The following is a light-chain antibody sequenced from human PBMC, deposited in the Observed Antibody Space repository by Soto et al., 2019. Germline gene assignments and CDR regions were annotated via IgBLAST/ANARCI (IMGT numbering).Light chain of an antibody. CDR3: CSYAGSYTYWV. CDR1: SSDVGGYNC. J-gene: IGLJ3*02. CDR2: GVS. V-gene: IGLV2-11*01. Sequence: HSALIQARSVSGSPGQSVTISCSGTSSDVGGYNCVSWYQQHPGKAPKFIIYGVSKRPSGVTDRFSGSKSGNTASLTIFGLQAEDEADYYCCSYAGSYTYWVFCGWHKLTVL.